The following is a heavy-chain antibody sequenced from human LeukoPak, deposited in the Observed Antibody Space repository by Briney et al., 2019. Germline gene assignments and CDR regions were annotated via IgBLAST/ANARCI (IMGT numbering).Heavy chain of an antibody. V-gene: IGHV1-2*02. CDR2: INPNCGGT. CDR1: GYTFTGYY. D-gene: IGHD5-18*01. J-gene: IGHJ4*02. Sequence: VASVKVSCKASGYTFTGYYMHWVRQAPGQGLEWMGWINPNCGGTNYAQKFQGRVTMTRDTSISTAYMELSRLRSDDTAVYYCARGGGTAAMVTLRFDYWGQGTLVTVSS. CDR3: ARGGGTAAMVTLRFDY.